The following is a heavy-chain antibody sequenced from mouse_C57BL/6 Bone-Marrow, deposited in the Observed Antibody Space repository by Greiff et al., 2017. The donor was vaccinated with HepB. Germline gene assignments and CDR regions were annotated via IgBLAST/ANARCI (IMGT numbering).Heavy chain of an antibody. CDR3: AREDGNYLPGFAY. J-gene: IGHJ3*01. V-gene: IGHV1-54*01. CDR2: INPGSGGT. Sequence: QVQLQQSGAELVRPGTSVKVSCKASGYAFTNYLIEWVKQRPGQGLEWIGVINPGSGGTNYNEKFKGKATLTADKSSSTAYMQLSLLTSEDSAVYFCAREDGNYLPGFAYWGQGTLVTVSA. CDR1: GYAFTNYL. D-gene: IGHD2-1*01.